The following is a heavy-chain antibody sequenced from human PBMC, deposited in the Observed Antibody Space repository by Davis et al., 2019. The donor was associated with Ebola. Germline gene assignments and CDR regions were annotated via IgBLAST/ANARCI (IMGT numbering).Heavy chain of an antibody. D-gene: IGHD5-18*01. CDR1: GFTFSTYS. CDR3: ARDPGYSYGYIINWFDP. V-gene: IGHV3-21*01. J-gene: IGHJ5*02. Sequence: GESLKISCAASGFTFSTYSMSWVRQAPGKGLEWVSSISSDSDYIYYADSAKGRFTISRDNAKNTLYLQMNSLTAEDTAVYYCARDPGYSYGYIINWFDPWGQGTLVTVSS. CDR2: ISSDSDYI.